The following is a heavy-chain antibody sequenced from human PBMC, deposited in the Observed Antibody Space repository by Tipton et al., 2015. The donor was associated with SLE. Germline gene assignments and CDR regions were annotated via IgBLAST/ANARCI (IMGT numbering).Heavy chain of an antibody. V-gene: IGHV4-61*01. D-gene: IGHD6-13*01. Sequence: TLSLTCTVSGGSISSSSYYWSWIRQSPGKGLEWIGYVFYSGSTNYNPSLKSRLTTSVDMSKNQFSLNLSSVTAADTAIYYCAASRLAAAGTLHYWGQGTLVTVSS. CDR2: VFYSGST. CDR1: GGSISSSSYY. CDR3: AASRLAAAGTLHY. J-gene: IGHJ4*02.